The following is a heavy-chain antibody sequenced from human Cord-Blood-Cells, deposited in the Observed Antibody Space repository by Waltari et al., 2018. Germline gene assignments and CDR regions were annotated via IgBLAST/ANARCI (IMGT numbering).Heavy chain of an antibody. Sequence: QVQLQQWGAGLLKPSETLSLTCAVYGGSFSGYDWSWIRQPPGKGLEWIGDINHSGSTNYNPSHKSRVTISVDTSKNQFSLKLSSVTAADTAVYYCARASSLYCSSTSCYDAFDIWGQGTMVTVSS. J-gene: IGHJ3*02. CDR2: INHSGST. V-gene: IGHV4-34*01. D-gene: IGHD2-2*01. CDR1: GGSFSGYD. CDR3: ARASSLYCSSTSCYDAFDI.